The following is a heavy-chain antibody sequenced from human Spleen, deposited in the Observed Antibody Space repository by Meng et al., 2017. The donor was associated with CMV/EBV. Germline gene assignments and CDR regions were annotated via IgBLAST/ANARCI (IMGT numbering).Heavy chain of an antibody. V-gene: IGHV3-23*01. CDR2: LSGRSSNP. CDR3: VKEGRAWTPFD. D-gene: IGHD1-1*01. J-gene: IGHJ4*02. CDR1: GFTFNNYA. Sequence: GESLKISCAASGFTFNNYAMSWVRQAPGKGLEWVSSLSGRSSNPYYADSVRGRFSISRDNFNNTLSLRMNSLRVEDTAVDYCVKEGRAWTPFDWGQGTLVTVSS.